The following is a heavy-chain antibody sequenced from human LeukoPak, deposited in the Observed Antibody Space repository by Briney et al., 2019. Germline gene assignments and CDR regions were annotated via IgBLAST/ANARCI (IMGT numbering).Heavy chain of an antibody. J-gene: IGHJ4*02. CDR2: IIPMFDTT. CDR3: ASTGFIAAAVNGDDYFDY. V-gene: IGHV1-69*06. CDR1: GGTFSSYA. Sequence: SVTVSCKASGGTFSSYAVNWVRQAPGQGLEWMGGIIPMFDTTNFAQKFQGRVTIAADRSTNTAYMELTSLTSEDTAVYYCASTGFIAAAVNGDDYFDYWGQGTLVTVSS. D-gene: IGHD6-13*01.